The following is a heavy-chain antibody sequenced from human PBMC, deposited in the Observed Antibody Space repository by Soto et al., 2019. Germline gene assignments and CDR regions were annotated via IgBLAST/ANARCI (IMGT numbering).Heavy chain of an antibody. J-gene: IGHJ4*02. CDR3: ARVGGDGPLDY. CDR1: GGSISSYY. CDR2: IYYSGST. V-gene: IGHV4-59*01. D-gene: IGHD3-16*01. Sequence: SETLSLTCTVSGGSISSYYWSWIRQPPGKGLEWIGYIYYSGSTNYNPSLKSRVTISVDTSKNQFSLKLSSVTAADTAVYYCARVGGDGPLDYWGQGTLVTVPQ.